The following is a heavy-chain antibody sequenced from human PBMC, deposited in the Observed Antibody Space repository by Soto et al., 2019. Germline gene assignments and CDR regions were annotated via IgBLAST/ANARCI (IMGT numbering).Heavy chain of an antibody. V-gene: IGHV1-2*02. CDR1: GYPFTGPY. Sequence: ASVKVSCKASGYPFTGPYIYWVRQAPGQGLEWMGWINPSSGGTEFAEKFQGRVTVTRDTSIRTVFLELNSLTSDDTGVYFCARDFRTYSHGVDVSGPGPALTVSS. CDR3: ARDFRTYSHGVDV. CDR2: INPSSGGT. D-gene: IGHD4-4*01. J-gene: IGHJ6*02.